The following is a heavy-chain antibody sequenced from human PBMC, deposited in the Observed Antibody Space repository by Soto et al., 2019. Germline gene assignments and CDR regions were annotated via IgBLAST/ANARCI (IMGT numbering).Heavy chain of an antibody. Sequence: SGPTLVNPTQTLTLTFTFSGFSLSTHGVGVGWIRQPAGKALEWLALIYWDDDKRYSASLSSRLTITKDTSKNQVVLTMTNVDPVDTATYYCAHAMLYCTGGSCSTWFDSWGPGTLVTVSS. CDR3: AHAMLYCTGGSCSTWFDS. D-gene: IGHD2-15*01. CDR2: IYWDDDK. CDR1: GFSLSTHGVG. J-gene: IGHJ5*01. V-gene: IGHV2-5*02.